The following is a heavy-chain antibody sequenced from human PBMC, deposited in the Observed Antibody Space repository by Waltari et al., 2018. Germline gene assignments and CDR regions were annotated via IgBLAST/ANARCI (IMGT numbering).Heavy chain of an antibody. V-gene: IGHV3-23*01. CDR1: GFTFSSYT. J-gene: IGHJ4*02. CDR2: ISDPATGNT. D-gene: IGHD5-12*01. CDR3: STWLRAHFDY. Sequence: EVQLLESGGALVQPGGSLRLSCAASGFTFSSYTLIWVRQAPGKGLGVVSTISDPATGNTNYADAVKGRFTISRDDSRNTVYLQMNGLIAEDTAVYYCSTWLRAHFDYWGQGTPVTVSS.